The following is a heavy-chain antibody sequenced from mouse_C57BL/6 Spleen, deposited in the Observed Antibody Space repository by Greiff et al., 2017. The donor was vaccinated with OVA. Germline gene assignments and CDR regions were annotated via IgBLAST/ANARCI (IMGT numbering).Heavy chain of an antibody. Sequence: EVKVVESEGGLVQPGSSMKLSCTASGFTFSDYYMAWVRQVPEKGLEWVANINYDGSSTYYLDSLKSRFIISRDNAKSILYLQMSSLKSEDTATYYCAKLGRDWYFDVWGTGTTVTVSS. CDR2: INYDGSST. CDR1: GFTFSDYY. V-gene: IGHV5-16*01. J-gene: IGHJ1*03. CDR3: AKLGRDWYFDV. D-gene: IGHD4-1*01.